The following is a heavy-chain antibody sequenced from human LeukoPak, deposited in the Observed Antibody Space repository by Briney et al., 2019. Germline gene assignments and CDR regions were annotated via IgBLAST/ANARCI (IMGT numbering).Heavy chain of an antibody. CDR1: GFTFSGYW. J-gene: IGHJ6*02. V-gene: IGHV3-7*03. Sequence: GGSLRLSCAASGFTFSGYWMTWARQAPGKGLEWVANINPDGSQKYYVDSVKGRFTISRDNAKNSLYLQMNSLRVEETAVYYCAREGGNYGKGVWGRGTTVIVSS. CDR2: INPDGSQK. D-gene: IGHD1-26*01. CDR3: AREGGNYGKGV.